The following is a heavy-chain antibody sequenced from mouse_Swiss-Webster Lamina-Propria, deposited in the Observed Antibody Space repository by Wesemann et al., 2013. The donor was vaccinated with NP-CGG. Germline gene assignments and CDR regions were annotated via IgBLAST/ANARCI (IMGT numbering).Heavy chain of an antibody. CDR3: ALYYYGSSYYAMDY. Sequence: EVKLLESGGGLVQPGGSLKLSCAASGFDFSRYWMSWVRQAPGKGLEWIGEINPDSSTINYTPSLKDKFIISRDNAKNTLYLQMSKVRSEDTALYYCALYYYGSSYYAMDYWGQGTSVTVSS. CDR1: GFDFSRYW. V-gene: IGHV4-1*02. D-gene: IGHD1-1*01. J-gene: IGHJ4*01. CDR2: INPDSSTI.